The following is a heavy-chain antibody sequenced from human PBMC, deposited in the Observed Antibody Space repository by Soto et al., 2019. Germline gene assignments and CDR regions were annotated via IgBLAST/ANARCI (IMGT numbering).Heavy chain of an antibody. V-gene: IGHV3-23*01. CDR3: AKDIRQGYDFWSGYLDY. J-gene: IGHJ4*02. CDR1: GFTFSSYA. Sequence: PGGSLRLSCAASGFTFSSYAMSWVRQAPGKGLEWVSAISGSGGSTYYADSVKGRFTISRDNSKNTLYLQMNSLRAEDTAVYYCAKDIRQGYDFWSGYLDYWGQGTLVTVS. CDR2: ISGSGGST. D-gene: IGHD3-3*01.